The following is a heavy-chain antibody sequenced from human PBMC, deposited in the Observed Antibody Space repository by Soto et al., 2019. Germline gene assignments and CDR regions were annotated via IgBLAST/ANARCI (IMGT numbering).Heavy chain of an antibody. CDR3: ARDQAGSIAAAGTPDY. V-gene: IGHV1-18*01. CDR1: GYTFTSYG. Sequence: ASVKVSCKASGYTFTSYGISWVRQAPGQGLEWMGWISAYNGNTNYAQKLQGRVTMTTDTSTSTAYMELRSLRSDDTAVYYCARDQAGSIAAAGTPDYWGKGTLVTVSS. J-gene: IGHJ4*02. CDR2: ISAYNGNT. D-gene: IGHD6-13*01.